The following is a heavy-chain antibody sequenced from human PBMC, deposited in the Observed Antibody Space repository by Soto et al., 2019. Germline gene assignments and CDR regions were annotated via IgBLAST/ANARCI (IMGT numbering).Heavy chain of an antibody. Sequence: PSETLSLTCTVSGDSSSSNWWSWVRQPPGKGLEWIGEMYHSGSTNHNPSLKSRVTISVDKSKNQFSLKLSSVTAADTAVYYCARAHCSGGSCYSVQHWFDPWGQGTLVTVSS. V-gene: IGHV4-4*02. CDR2: MYHSGST. D-gene: IGHD2-15*01. CDR3: ARAHCSGGSCYSVQHWFDP. CDR1: GDSSSSNW. J-gene: IGHJ5*02.